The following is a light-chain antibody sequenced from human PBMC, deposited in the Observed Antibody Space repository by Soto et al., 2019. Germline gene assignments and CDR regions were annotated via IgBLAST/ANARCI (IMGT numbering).Light chain of an antibody. Sequence: EIVLTQSPATLSLSPGVRATLSCRASQTVTNHLAWYQQKAGQAPRLLIFDASARASGIPPRFSGSGSGTDFTLTISRVDPDDFAVYYCQQRMNWPLTFGGGTKVDIK. CDR1: QTVTNH. V-gene: IGKV3-11*01. CDR3: QQRMNWPLT. J-gene: IGKJ4*01. CDR2: DAS.